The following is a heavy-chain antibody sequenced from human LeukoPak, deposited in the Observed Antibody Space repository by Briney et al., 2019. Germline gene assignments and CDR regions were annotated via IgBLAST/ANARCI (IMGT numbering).Heavy chain of an antibody. Sequence: SETLSLTCVVSGDSIRSGNSYWTWIRQPAGKGLEWIGRISGSGSTNYNPSLESRLTISLDTSENQFSLRLSSVTAADTAVYYCARSPANTADFNVWGQGTMVTVSS. CDR2: ISGSGST. V-gene: IGHV4-61*02. CDR3: ARSPANTADFNV. CDR1: GDSIRSGNSY. J-gene: IGHJ3*01. D-gene: IGHD2-2*01.